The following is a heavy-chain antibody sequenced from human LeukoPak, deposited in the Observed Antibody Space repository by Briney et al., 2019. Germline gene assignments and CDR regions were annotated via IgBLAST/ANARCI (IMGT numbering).Heavy chain of an antibody. Sequence: SQTLSLTCTVSGGSISSGYYYWSWVRQPPGKGLEWIGYIDYSGSIYYNPSLKNRVAISVDSPKNQFSLKLSSVTGADTAVYYCVRVPSRYSSGWTFDYWGQGTLVTVSS. D-gene: IGHD6-19*01. V-gene: IGHV4-30-4*01. CDR3: VRVPSRYSSGWTFDY. J-gene: IGHJ4*02. CDR2: IDYSGSI. CDR1: GGSISSGYYY.